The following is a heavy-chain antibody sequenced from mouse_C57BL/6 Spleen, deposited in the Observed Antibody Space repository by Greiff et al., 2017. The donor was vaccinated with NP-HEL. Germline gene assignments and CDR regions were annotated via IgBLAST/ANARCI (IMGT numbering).Heavy chain of an antibody. Sequence: QVQLQQSGAELARPGASVKMSCKASGYTFTSYTMHWVKQRPGQGLEWIGYINPSSGYTKYNQKFKDKATLTADKSSSKAYMQLSSLTSEDSAVYYCARSNGSSYWYFDVWGTGTTVTVSS. CDR2: INPSSGYT. CDR1: GYTFTSYT. V-gene: IGHV1-4*01. CDR3: ARSNGSSYWYFDV. D-gene: IGHD1-1*01. J-gene: IGHJ1*03.